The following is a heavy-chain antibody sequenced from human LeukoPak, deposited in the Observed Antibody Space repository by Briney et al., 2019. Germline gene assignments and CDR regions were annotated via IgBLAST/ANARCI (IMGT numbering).Heavy chain of an antibody. J-gene: IGHJ4*02. CDR2: INTNTGNP. Sequence: ASVKVSCKASGYSFTGYAMNWVRQAPGQGLEWMGWINTNTGNPTYAHDFTGRFVFSLDTSVSTAYLQISSLKAEDTAVYYCARAEDDYVWGSYRPYYFDYWGQGTLVTVSS. V-gene: IGHV7-4-1*02. D-gene: IGHD3-16*02. CDR3: ARAEDDYVWGSYRPYYFDY. CDR1: GYSFTGYA.